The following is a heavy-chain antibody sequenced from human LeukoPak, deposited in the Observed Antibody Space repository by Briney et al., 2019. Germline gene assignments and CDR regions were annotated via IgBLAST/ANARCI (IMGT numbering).Heavy chain of an antibody. D-gene: IGHD2/OR15-2a*01. CDR2: IYPGDSDT. CDR3: ARHNSKGGAPFDY. Sequence: GESLKVSCKCSGYSFTSYGIGWVRYMRAQGLEWMGIIYPGDSDTRYSPSFQGQVTISADKSISTAYLQWSSLKASDTAMYYCARHNSKGGAPFDYWGQGTLVTVSS. J-gene: IGHJ4*02. CDR1: GYSFTSYG. V-gene: IGHV5-51*01.